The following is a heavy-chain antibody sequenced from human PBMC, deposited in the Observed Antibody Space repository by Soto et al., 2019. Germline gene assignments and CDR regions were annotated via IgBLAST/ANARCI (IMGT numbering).Heavy chain of an antibody. CDR3: ARENYAAAAGTYRGHYYGMDV. CDR2: IYYSGGT. J-gene: IGHJ6*02. D-gene: IGHD6-13*01. V-gene: IGHV4-4*07. Sequence: QVQLQESGPGLVKPSETLSLTRNVSGGSISSYYWSWIRQPAGKGLEWIGRIYYSGGTNYNPSLKSRVTMSVDTSKNQFSLKLSSVTAADTAVYYCARENYAAAAGTYRGHYYGMDVWGQGTTVTVSS. CDR1: GGSISSYY.